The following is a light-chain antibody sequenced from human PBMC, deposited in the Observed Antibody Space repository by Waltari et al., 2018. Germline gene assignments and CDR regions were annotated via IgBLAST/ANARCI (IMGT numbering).Light chain of an antibody. CDR1: QSVTNK. CDR3: QQYGTSPRT. Sequence: EIVMTQSPATLSVSPGESASHSCRASQSVTNKLAWYQQKPGQAPRLLIGFSSTRATGIPARFSGSGSGTEFTLTISRLEPEDFAVYYCQQYGTSPRTFGQGTKVEIK. CDR2: FSS. J-gene: IGKJ1*01. V-gene: IGKV3-15*01.